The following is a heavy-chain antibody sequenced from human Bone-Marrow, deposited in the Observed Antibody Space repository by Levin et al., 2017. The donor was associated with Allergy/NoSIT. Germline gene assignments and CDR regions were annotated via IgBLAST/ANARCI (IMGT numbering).Heavy chain of an antibody. J-gene: IGHJ4*02. CDR2: ISGSGGST. CDR1: GFTFSSYA. V-gene: IGHV3-23*01. Sequence: GESLKISCAASGFTFSSYAMSWVRQAPGKGLEWVSAISGSGGSTYYADSVKGRFTISRDNSKNTLYLQMNSLRAEDTAVYYCAKRAAAGTPYECDDYWGQGTLVTVSS. D-gene: IGHD6-13*01. CDR3: AKRAAAGTPYECDDY.